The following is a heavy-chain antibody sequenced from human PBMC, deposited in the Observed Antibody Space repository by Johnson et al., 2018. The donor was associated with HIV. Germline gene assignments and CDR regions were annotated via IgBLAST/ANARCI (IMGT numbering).Heavy chain of an antibody. Sequence: QMQLVESGGGVVQPGGSLRLSCAASGFTFSSYGMHWVRQAPGKGLEWVAVLWNDGNNEYYSDSVKGRFTISRDNSKNTLYLQMNSLRAEDTAVYYCAKDMRQWELLDAFDIWGQGTMVTVSS. CDR1: GFTFSSYG. D-gene: IGHD1-26*01. V-gene: IGHV3-30*02. CDR3: AKDMRQWELLDAFDI. J-gene: IGHJ3*02. CDR2: LWNDGNNE.